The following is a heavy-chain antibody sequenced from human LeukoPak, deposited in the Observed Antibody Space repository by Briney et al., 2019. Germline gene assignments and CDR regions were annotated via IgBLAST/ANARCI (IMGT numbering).Heavy chain of an antibody. CDR3: ARDGYYDSSGYHQKGHFQH. D-gene: IGHD3-22*01. J-gene: IGHJ1*01. CDR2: IYHSGNT. CDR1: GGSISSGGYS. V-gene: IGHV4-30-2*01. Sequence: PSETLSLTCAVSGGSISSGGYSWSWIRQPPGKGLEWIGYIYHSGNTYYNPSLKSRVTISVDRSKNQFSLKLSSVTAVDTAMYYCARDGYYDSSGYHQKGHFQHWGQGTLVTVSS.